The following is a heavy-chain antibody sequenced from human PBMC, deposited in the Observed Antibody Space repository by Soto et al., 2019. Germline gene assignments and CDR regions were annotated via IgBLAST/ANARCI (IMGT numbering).Heavy chain of an antibody. Sequence: GSLRLSCEASTFTFSSYVMNWVRQAPGKGLEWVSDIDGPADSTTYADSVKGRFSISRDNSKSTLYLQMNNLRAEDTAVYYCAKCTSSNSCYGLYLDSWGQGTLVTVSS. CDR1: TFTFSSYV. J-gene: IGHJ4*02. D-gene: IGHD2-2*01. CDR2: IDGPADST. CDR3: AKCTSSNSCYGLYLDS. V-gene: IGHV3-23*01.